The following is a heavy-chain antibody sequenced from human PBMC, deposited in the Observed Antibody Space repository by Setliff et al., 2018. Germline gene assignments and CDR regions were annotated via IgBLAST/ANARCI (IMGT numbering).Heavy chain of an antibody. V-gene: IGHV4-59*01. Sequence: PSETLSLTCTVSGGSISSDSWSWIRQPPGKGLEWIGYLYYSGSTNYNPSLKSRVTIPVDTSKNQFSLKLSSVTAADTAVYYCARRRIAAAVHMDVWGKGTTVTVSS. CDR1: GGSISSDS. CDR2: LYYSGST. D-gene: IGHD6-13*01. J-gene: IGHJ6*03. CDR3: ARRRIAAAVHMDV.